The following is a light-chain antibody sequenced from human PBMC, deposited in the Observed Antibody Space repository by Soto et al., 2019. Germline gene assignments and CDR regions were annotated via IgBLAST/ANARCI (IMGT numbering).Light chain of an antibody. V-gene: IGLV2-14*03. CDR2: EVS. Sequence: QSALTQPASVSGSPGQSITISCTGTSSDVGGYNYVSWFQQHPGKAPKLKIYEVSNRPSGVSNRFSGSKSGNTASLTISGLQAEDEADYYCTSFTSSSTGVFGGGTKVTVL. J-gene: IGLJ3*02. CDR3: TSFTSSSTGV. CDR1: SSDVGGYNY.